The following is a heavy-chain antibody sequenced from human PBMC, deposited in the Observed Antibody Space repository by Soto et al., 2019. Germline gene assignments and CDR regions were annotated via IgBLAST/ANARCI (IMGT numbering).Heavy chain of an antibody. Sequence: ALVKVSFKASGYTITDYYIHWVRQEPGHGLEWMGWINPNAGGTKYAQKFQGRVTMTTDTSTTTAYLELRSLRSDDTAVYYCARHHGPTTSENWFDPWGQGTLVTVSS. J-gene: IGHJ5*02. CDR1: GYTITDYY. CDR2: INPNAGGT. CDR3: ARHHGPTTSENWFDP. V-gene: IGHV1-2*02. D-gene: IGHD5-12*01.